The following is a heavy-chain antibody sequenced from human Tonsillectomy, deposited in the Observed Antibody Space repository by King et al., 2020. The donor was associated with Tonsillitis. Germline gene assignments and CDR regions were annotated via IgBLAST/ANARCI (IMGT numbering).Heavy chain of an antibody. D-gene: IGHD3-22*01. V-gene: IGHV3-9*01. CDR3: AKEVITGHEFDY. J-gene: IGHJ4*02. Sequence: VQLVESGGGLVQPGRSLRLSCAASGFTFDDYAMHWVRQAPGKGLEWVSGISWNSGSIGYADSVKGRFTISRDNAKNSPYLQMNSLRAEDTALYYCAKEVITGHEFDYWGQGTLVTVSS. CDR1: GFTFDDYA. CDR2: ISWNSGSI.